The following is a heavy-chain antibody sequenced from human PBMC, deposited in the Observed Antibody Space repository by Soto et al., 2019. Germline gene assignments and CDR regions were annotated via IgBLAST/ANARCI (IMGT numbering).Heavy chain of an antibody. D-gene: IGHD2-15*01. Sequence: ASVKVSCKVSGYTLTELSMHWVRQAPGKGLEWMGGFDPEDGETIYAQKFQGRVTMTEDTSTDTAYMELSSLRSEDTAVYYCATGRRPYCSGGSCYLSDWFDPWGQGTLVTVSS. V-gene: IGHV1-24*01. J-gene: IGHJ5*02. CDR3: ATGRRPYCSGGSCYLSDWFDP. CDR1: GYTLTELS. CDR2: FDPEDGET.